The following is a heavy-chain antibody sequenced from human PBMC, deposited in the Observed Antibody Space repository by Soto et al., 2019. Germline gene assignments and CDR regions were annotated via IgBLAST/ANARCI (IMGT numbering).Heavy chain of an antibody. CDR2: ISGSGGST. CDR3: ARGDFWSGYID. V-gene: IGHV3-23*01. CDR1: GFTFSSYA. Sequence: EVQVLESGGGLVQPGGSLRLSCAASGFTFSSYAMSWVRQAPGKGLEWVSAISGSGGSTYYADSVKGRFTISRDNSKKTLDRQMNSLRAEDTAVYYCARGDFWSGYIDWGQGTLVTVSS. J-gene: IGHJ4*02. D-gene: IGHD3-3*01.